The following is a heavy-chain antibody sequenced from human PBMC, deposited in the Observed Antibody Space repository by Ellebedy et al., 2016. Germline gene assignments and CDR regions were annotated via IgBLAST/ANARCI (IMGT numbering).Heavy chain of an antibody. J-gene: IGHJ4*02. CDR2: VSYDGRQK. CDR3: AKFAYDSSGTSTYFDL. D-gene: IGHD3-22*01. Sequence: GGSLRLXCAASGFTFNFFGMNWVRQAPGKGLEWVAIVSYDGRQKYYGDAVKGRFTTSRDNSKQTLYLQMDSLRPEDTATYYCAKFAYDSSGTSTYFDLWGQGTLVTVAS. V-gene: IGHV3-30*18. CDR1: GFTFNFFG.